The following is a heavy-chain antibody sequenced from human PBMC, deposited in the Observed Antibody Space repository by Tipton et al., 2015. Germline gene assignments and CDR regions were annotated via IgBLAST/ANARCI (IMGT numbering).Heavy chain of an antibody. CDR3: ARVPAQLVRDYFDY. CDR2: IYYSGRT. Sequence: TLSLTCTVSGGSVSSGSYYWSWIRQPPGKGLEWIGSIYYSGRTYYNPSLRSRVTVSVDTSTNQFSLKLSSVTAADTAVYYCARVPAQLVRDYFDYWGQGTLVTVSS. D-gene: IGHD1-1*01. V-gene: IGHV4-39*01. J-gene: IGHJ4*02. CDR1: GGSVSSGSYY.